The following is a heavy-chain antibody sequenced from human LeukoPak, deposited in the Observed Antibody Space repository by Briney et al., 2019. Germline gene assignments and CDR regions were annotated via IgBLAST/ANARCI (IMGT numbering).Heavy chain of an antibody. D-gene: IGHD2-2*01. CDR3: AREGQGSTHFDY. CDR1: GGSISSGDYY. V-gene: IGHV4-30-4*08. Sequence: PSETLSLTCTVSGGSISSGDYYWSRIRQPPGKGLGWIGYIYYSGSTYYNPSLKSRVTISVDTSKNQFSLKLSSVTAADTAVYYCAREGQGSTHFDYWGQGTLVTVSS. J-gene: IGHJ4*02. CDR2: IYYSGST.